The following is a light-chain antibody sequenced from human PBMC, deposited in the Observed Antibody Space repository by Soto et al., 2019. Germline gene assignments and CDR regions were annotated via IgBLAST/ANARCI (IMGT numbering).Light chain of an antibody. CDR3: RQYYRISVWT. V-gene: IGKV1-5*01. CDR1: QGISGW. J-gene: IGKJ1*01. Sequence: DIVMTQSPSTLSASVGDRVTITCRASQGISGWLAWYQQKAGKAPNLLIFDASSLKGGVPSSFSGSGSGTEITLTISSLQPDDFATKYCRQYYRISVWTFGQGTKVDIK. CDR2: DAS.